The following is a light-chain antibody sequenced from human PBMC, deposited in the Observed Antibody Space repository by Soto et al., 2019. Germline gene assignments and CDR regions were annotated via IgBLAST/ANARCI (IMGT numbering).Light chain of an antibody. V-gene: IGLV3-21*02. Sequence: VLTQPPSVSVAPGQTARIICGGNSVGSKSMHWYQQKPGQAPVLVVYDDSNRPSGIPGRFSGSNSGNTATLTISRVEAGDEADYYCQVWDSRSDHVVFGGGTKLTVL. CDR1: SVGSKS. CDR2: DDS. J-gene: IGLJ2*01. CDR3: QVWDSRSDHVV.